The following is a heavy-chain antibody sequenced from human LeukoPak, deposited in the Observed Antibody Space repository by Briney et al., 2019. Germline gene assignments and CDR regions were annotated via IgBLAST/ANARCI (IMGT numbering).Heavy chain of an antibody. CDR1: GGSISSYY. CDR2: IYTSGST. CDR3: ARDTYYYGSGTYYFNY. D-gene: IGHD3-10*01. V-gene: IGHV4-4*07. J-gene: IGHJ4*02. Sequence: SETLSLTCTVSGGSISSYYWSWIRQPAGKGLEWIGRIYTSGSTNYNPSLKSRVTMSVDTSKNQFSLKLTSVTAADTAVYYCARDTYYYGSGTYYFNYWGQGTLVTVSS.